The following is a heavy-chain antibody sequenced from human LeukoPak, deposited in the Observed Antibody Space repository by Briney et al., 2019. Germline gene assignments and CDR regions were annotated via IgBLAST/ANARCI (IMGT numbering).Heavy chain of an antibody. V-gene: IGHV3-15*01. Sequence: PGGSLRLSCAASGFTFSNAWMSWIRQAPGKGLEWVGRIKSKTDGGTTDYAAPVKGRFTISRDDSKNTLYLQMNSLKPEDTAVYYCTTDSLVRQWLVGAQFDYWGQGTLVTVSS. J-gene: IGHJ4*02. CDR1: GFTFSNAW. D-gene: IGHD6-19*01. CDR2: IKSKTDGGTT. CDR3: TTDSLVRQWLVGAQFDY.